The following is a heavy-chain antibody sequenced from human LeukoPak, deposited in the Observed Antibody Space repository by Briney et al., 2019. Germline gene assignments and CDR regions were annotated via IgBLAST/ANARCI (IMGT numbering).Heavy chain of an antibody. V-gene: IGHV4-59*01. Sequence: SETLSLTCTVSGGSISSYYWSWIRQPPGKGLEWMGDILYTGSTNYNPSPKSRVTILVDRSKNQFSLKLTSVTAADTAVYFCARRIHFDSWGQGALVTVSS. D-gene: IGHD5-18*01. CDR1: GGSISSYY. CDR3: ARRIHFDS. J-gene: IGHJ4*02. CDR2: ILYTGST.